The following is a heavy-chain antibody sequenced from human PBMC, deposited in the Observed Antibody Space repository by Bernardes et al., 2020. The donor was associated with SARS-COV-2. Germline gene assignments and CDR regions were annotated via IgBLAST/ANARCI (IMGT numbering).Heavy chain of an antibody. D-gene: IGHD6-19*01. CDR2: IYMYYSGST. CDR1: GGSITDFY. Sequence: SETLSLTRTVSGGSITDFYWSWIRQPPGKGLEWIGYIYMYYSGSTSYNPSLNSRVSISVDTSKNQVSLRLSSVTAADTAVYYCARHRLSSGFDYWGQGTLVTVSS. J-gene: IGHJ4*02. CDR3: ARHRLSSGFDY. V-gene: IGHV4-59*08.